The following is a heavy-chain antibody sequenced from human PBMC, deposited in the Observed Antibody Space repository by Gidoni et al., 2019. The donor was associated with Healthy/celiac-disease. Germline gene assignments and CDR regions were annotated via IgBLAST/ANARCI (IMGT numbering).Heavy chain of an antibody. D-gene: IGHD6-13*01. Sequence: EVQLLESGGGLVQPGGSLRLSCAASGFTLSSYAMSWVRQAPGKGLEWVSAISGSGGSTYYADSVKGRFTISRDNSKNTLYLQMNSLRAEDTAVYYCAMSDSSIPRWRFAFDIWGQGTMVTVSS. V-gene: IGHV3-23*01. CDR1: GFTLSSYA. J-gene: IGHJ3*02. CDR2: ISGSGGST. CDR3: AMSDSSIPRWRFAFDI.